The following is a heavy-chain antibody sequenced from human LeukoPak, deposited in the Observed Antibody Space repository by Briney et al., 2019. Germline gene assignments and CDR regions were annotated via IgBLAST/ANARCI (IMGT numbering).Heavy chain of an antibody. CDR3: ASGGSLKWEMGTYYYYYMDV. CDR1: GGSISSSSYY. J-gene: IGHJ6*03. V-gene: IGHV4-39*07. D-gene: IGHD7-27*01. CDR2: IYYSGST. Sequence: SETLSLTCTVSGGSISSSSYYWGWIRQPPGKGLEWIGRIYYSGSTYYNPSLKSRVTISVDTSKNQFSLKLSSVTAADTAVYYCASGGSLKWEMGTYYYYYMDVWGKGTTVTVSS.